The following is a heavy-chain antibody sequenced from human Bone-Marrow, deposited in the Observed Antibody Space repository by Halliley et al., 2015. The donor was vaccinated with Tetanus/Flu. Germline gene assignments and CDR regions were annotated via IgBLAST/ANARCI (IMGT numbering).Heavy chain of an antibody. Sequence: LEWIGFIHFSGNTNYNPSLGSRVTISVDTSKNQFSLNLRSVTAADTAVYYCVRANRATTGGYWGQGTLVTVSS. CDR2: IHFSGNT. CDR3: VRANRATTGGY. J-gene: IGHJ4*02. V-gene: IGHV4-59*01. D-gene: IGHD1-1*01.